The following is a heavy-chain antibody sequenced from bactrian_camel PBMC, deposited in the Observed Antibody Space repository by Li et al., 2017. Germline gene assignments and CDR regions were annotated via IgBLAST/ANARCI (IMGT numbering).Heavy chain of an antibody. Sequence: VQLVESGGGSGQAGGSLRLSCAASGSTGCMAWFRQAPGQAREGVAAITPDGARQFYADSVKGRFTVSRDNAKNAVYLQMINLKPEDTAIYYCAADRMACLRPSVQLEAYNFWGRGTQVTVS. CDR3: AADRMACLRPSVQLEAYNF. CDR1: GSTGC. CDR2: ITPDGARQ. V-gene: IGHV3S40*01. J-gene: IGHJ4*01.